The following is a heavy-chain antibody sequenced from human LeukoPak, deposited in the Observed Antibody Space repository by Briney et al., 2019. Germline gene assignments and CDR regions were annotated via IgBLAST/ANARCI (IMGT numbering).Heavy chain of an antibody. J-gene: IGHJ4*02. CDR3: ARAYCGGDCYLPKDFDY. D-gene: IGHD2-21*02. CDR2: VSAYNGNT. CDR1: GYTFTSYG. V-gene: IGHV1-18*01. Sequence: ASVKVSCKASGYTFTSYGISWVRQAPGQGLEWMGWVSAYNGNTNYAQKLQGRVTMTTDTSTSTAYMEPRSLRSDDTAVYYCARAYCGGDCYLPKDFDYWGQGTLVTVSS.